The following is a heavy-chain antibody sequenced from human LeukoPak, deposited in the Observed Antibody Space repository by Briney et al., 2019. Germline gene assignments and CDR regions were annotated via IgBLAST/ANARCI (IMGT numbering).Heavy chain of an antibody. Sequence: GGSLRLSCAASGFTFSSYAMSWVRQAPGKGLEWVSAISGSGGSTYYADSVKGRFTISRDNSKNTLYLQMNSLRAEDTAVYYCAKDTMHYDSSGNYDYWGQGTLVTVSS. J-gene: IGHJ4*02. V-gene: IGHV3-23*01. CDR1: GFTFSSYA. CDR3: AKDTMHYDSSGNYDY. CDR2: ISGSGGST. D-gene: IGHD3-22*01.